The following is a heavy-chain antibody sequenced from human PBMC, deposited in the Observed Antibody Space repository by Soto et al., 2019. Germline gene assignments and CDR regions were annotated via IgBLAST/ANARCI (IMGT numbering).Heavy chain of an antibody. J-gene: IGHJ5*02. CDR1: GFTFSSYA. V-gene: IGHV3-30-3*01. CDR3: ARSLVGAIQGPNWFDP. CDR2: ISYDGSNK. D-gene: IGHD1-26*01. Sequence: QVQLVESGGGVVQPGRSLRLSCAASGFTFSSYAMHWVRQAPGKGLEWVAVISYDGSNKYYADSVKGRFTISRDNSKNTLYLKMNSLRAEETAVYYCARSLVGAIQGPNWFDPWGQGTLVTVSS.